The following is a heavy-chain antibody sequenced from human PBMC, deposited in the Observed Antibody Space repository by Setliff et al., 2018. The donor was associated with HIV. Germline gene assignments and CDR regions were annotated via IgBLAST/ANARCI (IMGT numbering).Heavy chain of an antibody. D-gene: IGHD3-10*01. CDR1: GGSFSDYY. Sequence: SETLSLTCTVSGGSFSDYYWSWIRQPPGKGLEWIGYIYTSGSTNYNPSLKSRVTISVDTSKNQFSLKLSSVTAADTAVYCCARVQVSGTYPIDYWGQGTLVDIST. CDR3: ARVQVSGTYPIDY. J-gene: IGHJ4*02. V-gene: IGHV4-4*09. CDR2: IYTSGST.